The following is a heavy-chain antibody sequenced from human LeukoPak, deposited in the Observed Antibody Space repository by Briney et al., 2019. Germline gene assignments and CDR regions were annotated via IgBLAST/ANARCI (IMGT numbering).Heavy chain of an antibody. J-gene: IGHJ6*02. CDR1: GGTFSSYA. V-gene: IGHV1-69*04. CDR3: ARVGYYGSGSKDYYYGMDV. D-gene: IGHD3-10*01. Sequence: ASVKVSCKASGGTFSSYAISWVRQAPGQGLEWMGRIIPILGIANYAQKFQGRVTITADKSTRTAYMELSSLRSEDTAVYYCARVGYYGSGSKDYYYGMDVWGQGTTVTVSS. CDR2: IIPILGIA.